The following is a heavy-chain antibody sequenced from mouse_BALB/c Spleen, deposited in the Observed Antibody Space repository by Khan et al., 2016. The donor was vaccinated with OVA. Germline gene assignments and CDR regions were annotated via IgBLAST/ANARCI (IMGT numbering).Heavy chain of an antibody. CDR2: TNPTNGRT. Sequence: QVQLQQPGAELVKAGASVKMSCKASGYTFTSYWMHWVKQRLGLGLEWFAETNPTNGRTYYNEKFKSKATLTVDKSTSTAYMLLSGPTFEDSAVYYCARIKKIVATYFYYWGQGTTLTVSS. CDR3: ARIKKIVATYFYY. J-gene: IGHJ2*01. D-gene: IGHD1-1*01. CDR1: GYTFTSYW. V-gene: IGHV1S81*02.